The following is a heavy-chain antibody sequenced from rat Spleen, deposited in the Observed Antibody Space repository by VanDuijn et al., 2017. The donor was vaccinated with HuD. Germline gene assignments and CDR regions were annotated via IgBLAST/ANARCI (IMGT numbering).Heavy chain of an antibody. Sequence: EVQLVGSDGGLVQPGGSLKLSCAASGFTFSDFYMAWVRQAPAKGLEWVATISYDGSGTYYRDSVQGRFTISRDNAKNTLYLQMDSLRSEDTATYSCAKDMTIRGNWYFDFWGPGTMVTVSS. D-gene: IGHD4-3*01. CDR2: ISYDGSGT. V-gene: IGHV5-29*01. CDR3: AKDMTIRGNWYFDF. CDR1: GFTFSDFY. J-gene: IGHJ1*01.